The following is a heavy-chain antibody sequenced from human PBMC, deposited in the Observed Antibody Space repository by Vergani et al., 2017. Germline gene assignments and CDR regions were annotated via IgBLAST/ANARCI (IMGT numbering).Heavy chain of an antibody. J-gene: IGHJ3*02. Sequence: EVQLVQSGAEVKKPGESLKISCKGSGYSFTSYWIGWVRQMPGKGLEWMGIIYPGDSDTRYSPSFQGQVTISAAKSISTAYLQWSSLKASDTAMYYCARRHHDYGNLDAFDIWGQGTMVTVSS. D-gene: IGHD4-11*01. CDR3: ARRHHDYGNLDAFDI. V-gene: IGHV5-51*03. CDR2: IYPGDSDT. CDR1: GYSFTSYW.